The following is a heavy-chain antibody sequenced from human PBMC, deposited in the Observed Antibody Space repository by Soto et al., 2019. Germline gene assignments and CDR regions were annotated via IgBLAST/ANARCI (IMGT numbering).Heavy chain of an antibody. Sequence: QELLVESGGGVVRPGSSLRLSCVTSGIIFEAHAFHWVRQAPGKGLKWVALIWYGGTTYYEDSVQGRFTISRENSKKTVFLQMNHLRPEDSGVYYCARVRNNNDKRLDVWGQGTTVNVSS. CDR2: IWYGGTT. V-gene: IGHV3-33*01. CDR1: GIIFEAHA. CDR3: ARVRNNNDKRLDV. J-gene: IGHJ6*02. D-gene: IGHD2-8*01.